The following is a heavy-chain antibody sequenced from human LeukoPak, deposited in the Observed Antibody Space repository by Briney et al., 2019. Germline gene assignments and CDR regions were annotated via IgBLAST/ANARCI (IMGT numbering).Heavy chain of an antibody. Sequence: GGSLRLSCAASGFTFSSYGMHWGRQAPGKGLEWVAVISYDGSNKYYADSVKGRFTISRDNSKNTLYLQMNSLRAEDTAVYYCAKDREVAGRGAYYYGMDVWGQGTTVTVSS. CDR2: ISYDGSNK. CDR1: GFTFSSYG. D-gene: IGHD6-19*01. V-gene: IGHV3-30*18. J-gene: IGHJ6*02. CDR3: AKDREVAGRGAYYYGMDV.